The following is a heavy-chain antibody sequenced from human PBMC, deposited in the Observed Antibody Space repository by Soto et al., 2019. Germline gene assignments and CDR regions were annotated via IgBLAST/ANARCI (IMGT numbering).Heavy chain of an antibody. CDR1: GGSINDYY. V-gene: IGHV4-59*01. CDR2: IYYTGST. J-gene: IGHJ4*02. CDR3: ARVGGVGAFLGYFDY. D-gene: IGHD1-26*01. Sequence: QVQLQESGPGLVKPSETLSLTCTVSGGSINDYYWSWIRQPPGKGLEWIGYIYYTGSTYYNPSLNSRVIISVDTSKNQFSLKLSSVSAADTAVYYCARVGGVGAFLGYFDYWGQGALVTVSS.